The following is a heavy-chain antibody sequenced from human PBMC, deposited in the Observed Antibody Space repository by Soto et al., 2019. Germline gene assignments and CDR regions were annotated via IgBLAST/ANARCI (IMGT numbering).Heavy chain of an antibody. Sequence: GGSLRLSCAASGFTFSSYAMHWVHQAPGKGLEWVAVISYEGSNKYYADSVKGRFTIARANSKNTVYLQMNSLRAEDTAVYYCARDYEGDCSGGSSCSAFDIWGQGTMVTVSS. CDR3: ARDYEGDCSGGSSCSAFDI. J-gene: IGHJ3*02. CDR1: GFTFSSYA. D-gene: IGHD2-15*01. CDR2: ISYEGSNK. V-gene: IGHV3-30*04.